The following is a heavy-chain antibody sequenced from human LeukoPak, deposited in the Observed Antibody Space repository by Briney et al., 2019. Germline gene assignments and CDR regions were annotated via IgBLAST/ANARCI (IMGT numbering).Heavy chain of an antibody. V-gene: IGHV3-30*03. D-gene: IGHD2-8*02. CDR3: ARDGYWCRDY. J-gene: IGHJ4*02. CDR2: ISYEGRSE. Sequence: GGSLRLSCAASGFTFSTYGMHWVRQAPGKGLEWVAIISYEGRSEYYADSVKGRFTISRDNAQNSLYLQMDSLRVEDTAMYYCARDGYWCRDYWGQGTLVTVSS. CDR1: GFTFSTYG.